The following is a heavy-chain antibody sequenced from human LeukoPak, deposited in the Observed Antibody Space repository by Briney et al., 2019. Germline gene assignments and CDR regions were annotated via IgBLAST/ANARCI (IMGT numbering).Heavy chain of an antibody. J-gene: IGHJ4*02. CDR2: INPNSGST. CDR1: GYTFTGSY. D-gene: IGHD6-19*01. V-gene: IGHV1-2*02. Sequence: ASVKVSCKTSGYTFTGSYVHWVRQAPGQGLEWMGYINPNSGSTNYAQSFRGRVTMTRDTSITTAYLVLSGLTSDDTALYFCTREHVYSGGWGALDYWGQGTLVTVSS. CDR3: TREHVYSGGWGALDY.